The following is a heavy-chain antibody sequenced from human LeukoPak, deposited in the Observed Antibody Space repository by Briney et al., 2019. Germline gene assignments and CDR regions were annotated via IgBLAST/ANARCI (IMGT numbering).Heavy chain of an antibody. CDR1: GYTFGDYS. D-gene: IGHD7-27*01. Sequence: ASVKVSCKAAGYTFGDYSMCWVRQAPGQGLEWMGWINPNSGGTKYAQNFQGRVTMTRDTSISTAYMELSRLRSDDTAVYYCARQTGDNFDYWGQGTLVTVSS. CDR3: ARQTGDNFDY. J-gene: IGHJ4*02. V-gene: IGHV1-2*02. CDR2: INPNSGGT.